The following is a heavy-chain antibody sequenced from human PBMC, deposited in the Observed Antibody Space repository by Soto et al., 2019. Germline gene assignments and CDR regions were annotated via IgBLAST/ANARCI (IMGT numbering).Heavy chain of an antibody. V-gene: IGHV1-8*01. CDR2: MNPNSGNT. Sequence: QVQLVQSGAEVKKPGASVKVSCKASGYTFTSYDINWVRQATGQGLEWMGWMNPNSGNTGYAQKFQGRGTMTRNTSISTAYMELSSLRSEDTAVYYCAREGDVVLVPAAMPSWFDPWGQGTLVTVSS. D-gene: IGHD2-2*01. CDR3: AREGDVVLVPAAMPSWFDP. CDR1: GYTFTSYD. J-gene: IGHJ5*02.